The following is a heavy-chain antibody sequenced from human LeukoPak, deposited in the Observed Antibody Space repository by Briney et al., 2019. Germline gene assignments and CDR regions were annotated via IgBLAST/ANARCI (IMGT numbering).Heavy chain of an antibody. CDR3: ARSSSSGWYSPGGYGMDV. V-gene: IGHV1-2*02. J-gene: IGHJ6*02. D-gene: IGHD6-19*01. CDR1: GYTFTAYY. Sequence: ASVKVSCKASGYTFTAYYMHWVRQAPGQGLEWMGWINPNSGGTNYAQKLQGRVTMTTDTSTSTAYMELRSLRSDDTAVYYCARSSSSGWYSPGGYGMDVWGQGTTVTVSS. CDR2: INPNSGGT.